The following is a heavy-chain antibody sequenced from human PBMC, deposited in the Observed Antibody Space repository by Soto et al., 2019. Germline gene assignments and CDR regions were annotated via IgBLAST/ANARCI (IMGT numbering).Heavy chain of an antibody. CDR2: IRSKAYGGTT. Sequence: GGSLRLSCTASGFTFGDYAMSWVRQAPGKGLEWVGFIRSKAYGGTTEYAASVKGRFTISRDDSKSIAYLQMNSLKTEDTAVYYCTSSVVGCSGGSCYSGSDYYYYGMDVWGQGTTVTASS. D-gene: IGHD2-15*01. J-gene: IGHJ6*02. V-gene: IGHV3-49*04. CDR3: TSSVVGCSGGSCYSGSDYYYYGMDV. CDR1: GFTFGDYA.